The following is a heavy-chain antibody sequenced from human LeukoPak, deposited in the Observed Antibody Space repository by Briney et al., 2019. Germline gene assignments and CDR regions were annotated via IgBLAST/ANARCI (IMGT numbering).Heavy chain of an antibody. V-gene: IGHV3-23*01. D-gene: IGHD3-16*02. CDR2: ISGSGGST. Sequence: GGSLRLSCAASGFTFSSYAMSWVRQAPGKGLEWVSAISGSGGSTYYADSAKGRFTISRDNSKNTLYLQMNSLRAEDTAVYYCAKDRDDYVWGSYPSCLDYWGQGTLVTVSS. J-gene: IGHJ4*02. CDR1: GFTFSSYA. CDR3: AKDRDDYVWGSYPSCLDY.